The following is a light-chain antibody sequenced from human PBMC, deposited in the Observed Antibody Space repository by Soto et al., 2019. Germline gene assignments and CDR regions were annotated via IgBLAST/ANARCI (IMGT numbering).Light chain of an antibody. V-gene: IGLV2-14*03. J-gene: IGLJ2*01. CDR1: SNDVGGYNY. CDR3: GSYTSGSSPVV. CDR2: DVS. Sequence: QSALTQPASVSGSPGQSITISCTGTSNDVGGYNYVSWYQQHPGKAPKVMIYDVSNRPSGISNRFSGSKSGNTASLTISGLQAEDEAHYYCGSYTSGSSPVVFGGGTKLTVL.